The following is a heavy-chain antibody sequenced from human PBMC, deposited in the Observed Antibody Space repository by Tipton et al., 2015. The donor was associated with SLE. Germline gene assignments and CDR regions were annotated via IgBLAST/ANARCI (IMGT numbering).Heavy chain of an antibody. CDR2: IRYDGSNK. CDR3: ARRINLDY. CDR1: GFTFSSHG. D-gene: IGHD3-16*01. Sequence: SGFTFSSHGMHWVRQAPGKGLEWVAFIRYDGSNKYYADSVKGRFTISRDNSKNTLYMQMNSLRAEDTAVYYCARRINLDYWGQGTLVTVSS. J-gene: IGHJ4*02. V-gene: IGHV3-30*19.